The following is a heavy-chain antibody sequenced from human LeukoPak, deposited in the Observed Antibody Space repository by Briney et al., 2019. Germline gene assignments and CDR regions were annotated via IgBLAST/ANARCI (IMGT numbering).Heavy chain of an antibody. Sequence: PGGSLTLSCAPSGFTFSSYGMSWVRQAPREGREWVSATSGSGGSTYYADSVKGRFTISRDNSKNTLYLQMNSLRAEDTAVYYCAKGLLWFGEKGDFDYWGQGTLVTVSS. CDR1: GFTFSSYG. CDR3: AKGLLWFGEKGDFDY. CDR2: TSGSGGST. V-gene: IGHV3-23*01. J-gene: IGHJ4*02. D-gene: IGHD3-10*01.